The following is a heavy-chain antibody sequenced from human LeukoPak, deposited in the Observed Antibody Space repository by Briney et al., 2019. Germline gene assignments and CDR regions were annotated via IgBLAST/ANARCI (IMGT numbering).Heavy chain of an antibody. Sequence: ASVKVSCKASGYTFTSYGISWVRQAPGQGLEWMGWISAYNGNTHYAQKLQGRVTMTTDTSTSTAYMELRSLTSDDTAVYYCARAGPMVRGVIASWFDPWGQGTLVTVSS. J-gene: IGHJ5*02. V-gene: IGHV1-18*01. CDR1: GYTFTSYG. CDR2: ISAYNGNT. D-gene: IGHD3-10*01. CDR3: ARAGPMVRGVIASWFDP.